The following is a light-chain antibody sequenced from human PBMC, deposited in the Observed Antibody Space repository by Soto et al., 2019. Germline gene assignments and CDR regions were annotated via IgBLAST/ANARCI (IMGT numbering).Light chain of an antibody. V-gene: IGKV1-5*03. Sequence: DIQMTQSPSTLSASVGDRVTITCRASQSVSDWLAWYQHKPGKTPKLLIYKASTLESGVPSRFSGFGSGTEFTLVICSLQPEDFATYYCQQYDSHSRPTFGGGTKVEIK. J-gene: IGKJ4*01. CDR2: KAS. CDR1: QSVSDW. CDR3: QQYDSHSRPT.